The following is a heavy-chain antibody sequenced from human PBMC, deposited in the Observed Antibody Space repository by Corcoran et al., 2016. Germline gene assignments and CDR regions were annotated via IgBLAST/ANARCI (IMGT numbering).Heavy chain of an antibody. CDR2: IIPIFGTA. V-gene: IGHV1-69*06. CDR3: ARSGDIVGVPAAISRTPPLDYYYYGMDV. CDR1: GGTFSSYA. Sequence: QVQLVQSGAEVKKPGSSVKVSCKASGGTFSSYAISWVRQAPGQGLEWMGGIIPIFGTANYAQKFQGRVTITADKSTSTAYMELSSLRSEDTAVYYCARSGDIVGVPAAISRTPPLDYYYYGMDVWGQGTTVTVSS. D-gene: IGHD2-2*01. J-gene: IGHJ6*02.